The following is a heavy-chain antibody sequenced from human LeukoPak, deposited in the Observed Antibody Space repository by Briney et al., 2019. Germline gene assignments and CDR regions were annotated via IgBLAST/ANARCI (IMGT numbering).Heavy chain of an antibody. CDR3: AKDEAVTCENGWCFRFGGPYGMDV. CDR1: GCTFSSYA. J-gene: IGHJ6*02. D-gene: IGHD3-10*01. Sequence: PGGSLRLSCAASGCTFSSYAMSWVRQAPGKGLEWVSAISGSGGSTYYADSVKGRFTISRDNSKNTLYLQMNSLRAEDTAVYYCAKDEAVTCENGWCFRFGGPYGMDVWGQGTTVTVSS. V-gene: IGHV3-23*01. CDR2: ISGSGGST.